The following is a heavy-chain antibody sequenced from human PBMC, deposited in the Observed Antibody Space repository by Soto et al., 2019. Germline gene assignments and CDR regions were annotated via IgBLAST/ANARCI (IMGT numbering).Heavy chain of an antibody. Sequence: PGGSLRLSCAASGFTFDDYAMHWVRQAPGKGLEWVSGISWNSGSIGYADSVKGRFTISRDNAKNSLYLQMNSLRAEDTAVYYCAMYGDYRNAFDIWGQGTMVTVSS. J-gene: IGHJ3*02. D-gene: IGHD4-17*01. V-gene: IGHV3-9*01. CDR3: AMYGDYRNAFDI. CDR2: ISWNSGSI. CDR1: GFTFDDYA.